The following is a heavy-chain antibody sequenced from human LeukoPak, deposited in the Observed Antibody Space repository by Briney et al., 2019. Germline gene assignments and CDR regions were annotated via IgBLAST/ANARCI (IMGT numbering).Heavy chain of an antibody. CDR2: INHSGST. D-gene: IGHD3-10*01. V-gene: IGHV4-30-4*08. CDR3: ARWVRGYFDY. J-gene: IGHJ4*02. Sequence: PSQTLSLTCTVSGGSISSGDYYWSWIRQPPGKGLEWIGEINHSGSTNYNPSLKSRVTISVDTSKNQFSLKLSSVTAADTAVYYCARWVRGYFDYWGQGTLVTVSS. CDR1: GGSISSGDYY.